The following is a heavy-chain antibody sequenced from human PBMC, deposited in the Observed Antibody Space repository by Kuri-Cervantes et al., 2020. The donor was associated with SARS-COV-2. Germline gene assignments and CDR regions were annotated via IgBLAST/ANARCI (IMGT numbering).Heavy chain of an antibody. D-gene: IGHD6-13*01. CDR2: INHSGST. J-gene: IGHJ6*03. CDR1: GVSFSGYY. V-gene: IGHV4-34*01. CDR3: ARCLAAAGSPPPAYYYYMDV. Sequence: ESLKISCAVYGVSFSGYYWSWIRQPPGKGLEWIGEINHSGSTNYNPSLKSRVTMSVDTSKNQFSLKLSSVTAADTAVYYCARCLAAAGSPPPAYYYYMDVWGKGTTVTVSS.